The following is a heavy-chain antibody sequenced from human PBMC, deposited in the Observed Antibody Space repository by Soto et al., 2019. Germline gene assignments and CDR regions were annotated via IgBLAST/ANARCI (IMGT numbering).Heavy chain of an antibody. J-gene: IGHJ6*02. D-gene: IGHD3-16*02. CDR1: GFTVSSNY. Sequence: EVQLVESGGGLIQPGWSLRLSFAVSGFTVSSNYMSWVRQTQVKGLEWVSTLYTVVSTYYPDSVKGRFNISRDSSKNMLYLQMNSLRVEDTAVYYCARAAQERDSESLRGLDVWGQGTTGTVSS. CDR2: LYTVVST. V-gene: IGHV3-53*01. CDR3: ARAAQERDSESLRGLDV.